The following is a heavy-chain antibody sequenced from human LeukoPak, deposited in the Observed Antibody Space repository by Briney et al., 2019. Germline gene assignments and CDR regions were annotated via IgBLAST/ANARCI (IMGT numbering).Heavy chain of an antibody. Sequence: ASVTVSCKASGYTFTSYGISWVRQAPGQGLEWMGWISAYNGNTNYAQKLQGRVTITTDTSTSTAYMEVRSLRSDATAVYYCASGIVGATYASNYWGQGTLVTVSS. J-gene: IGHJ4*02. V-gene: IGHV1-18*01. D-gene: IGHD1-26*01. CDR1: GYTFTSYG. CDR2: ISAYNGNT. CDR3: ASGIVGATYASNY.